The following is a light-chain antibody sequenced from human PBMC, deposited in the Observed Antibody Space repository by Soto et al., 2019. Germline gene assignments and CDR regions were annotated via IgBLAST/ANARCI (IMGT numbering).Light chain of an antibody. V-gene: IGLV2-11*01. CDR2: DVA. CDR3: CSYAGGYTYL. J-gene: IGLJ1*01. CDR1: GKGVGAYNY. Sequence: QSGLAQHPSVSRSSGQAVTISFPATGKGVGAYNYVSCYQQHPGRPPKLMIYDVASWPSGVPDRFSGSKSGNTASLTISGLQAEDEADYFCCSYAGGYTYLFGTGTKVTVL.